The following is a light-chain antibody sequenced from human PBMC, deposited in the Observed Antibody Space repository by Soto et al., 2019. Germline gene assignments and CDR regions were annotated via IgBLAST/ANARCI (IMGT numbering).Light chain of an antibody. CDR3: SSYAGSNNVI. Sequence: QSALTQPPSASGSPGQSVAISCSGTSSDVGGYNYVSWYQQHPGKAPKLMLYEVTKRPSGVPDRSSGSKSGNTASLTVSGLQPEDEDDYYCSSYAGSNNVIFGGGTKLTVL. J-gene: IGLJ2*01. V-gene: IGLV2-8*01. CDR1: SSDVGGYNY. CDR2: EVT.